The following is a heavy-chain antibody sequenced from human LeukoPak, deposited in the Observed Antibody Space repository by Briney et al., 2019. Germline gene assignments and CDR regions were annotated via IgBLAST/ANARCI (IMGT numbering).Heavy chain of an antibody. Sequence: GGSLRLSCAASGFTFSSYAMSWVRQAPGKGLEWVSAISGSGGSTYYADSVKGRFTISRDNSKNTLYLQMNSLRAEDTAVYYCAKDWFYYDITPGHDAFDIWGQGTMVTVSS. CDR2: ISGSGGST. V-gene: IGHV3-23*01. J-gene: IGHJ3*02. CDR3: AKDWFYYDITPGHDAFDI. D-gene: IGHD3-22*01. CDR1: GFTFSSYA.